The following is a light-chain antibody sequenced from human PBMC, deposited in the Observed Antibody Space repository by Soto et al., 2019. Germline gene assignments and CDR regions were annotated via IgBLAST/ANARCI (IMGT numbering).Light chain of an antibody. CDR1: QSISSY. CDR2: AAS. CDR3: QQRYSFPLT. V-gene: IGKV1-39*01. Sequence: DIQMTQSPSSLSASVGDRVTITCRASQSISSYLNWYQQKPGKAPKVLIYAASTLQSGVPSRFSGSGSGTDFSLTISSLQPEDFATYYCQQRYSFPLTFGPGTKVHMK. J-gene: IGKJ3*01.